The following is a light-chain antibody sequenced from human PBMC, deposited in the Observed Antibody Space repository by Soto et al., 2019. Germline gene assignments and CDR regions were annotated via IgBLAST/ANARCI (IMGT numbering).Light chain of an antibody. CDR1: QSIFSF. J-gene: IGKJ1*01. V-gene: IGKV1-39*01. CDR2: AAS. Sequence: DIQMTQSPSSLSASVGDRVTITCRASQSIFSFLSWYQQRPGKAPKLLIYAASSLQRGVPSTFSGSGSGTEFTLTISSLQPEDFATYYCQQSYNSALTFGQGTKVDIK. CDR3: QQSYNSALT.